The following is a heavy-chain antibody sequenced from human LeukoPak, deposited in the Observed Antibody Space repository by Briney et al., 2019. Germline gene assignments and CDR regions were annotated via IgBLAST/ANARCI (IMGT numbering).Heavy chain of an antibody. CDR2: IYYSGST. Sequence: SETLPLTCTVSGGSISSYYWSWIRQPPGKGLEWIGYIYYSGSTNYNPSLKSRVTISVDTSKNQFSLKLSSVTAADTAVYYCARQVRGVIITGYYFDYWGQGTLVTVSS. CDR1: GGSISSYY. D-gene: IGHD3-10*01. CDR3: ARQVRGVIITGYYFDY. V-gene: IGHV4-59*01. J-gene: IGHJ4*02.